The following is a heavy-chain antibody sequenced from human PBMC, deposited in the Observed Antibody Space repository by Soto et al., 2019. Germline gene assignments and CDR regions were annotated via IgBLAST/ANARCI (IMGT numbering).Heavy chain of an antibody. D-gene: IGHD5-18*01. Sequence: GGSLRLSCAASGFTVSSNYMSWVRQAPGKGLERVSVIYGGGSSYYADSVKGRFTISRDNSKNTLYLQMNSLRAEDTVVYYSARHGYSYGGGYFDYWGQGTLVTVSS. V-gene: IGHV3-66*04. CDR3: ARHGYSYGGGYFDY. J-gene: IGHJ4*02. CDR1: GFTVSSNY. CDR2: IYGGGSS.